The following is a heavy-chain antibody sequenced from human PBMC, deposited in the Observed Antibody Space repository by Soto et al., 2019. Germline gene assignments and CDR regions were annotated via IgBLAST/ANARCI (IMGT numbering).Heavy chain of an antibody. Sequence: ASVKVSCKASGYTFTIYYMHWVLQSPLQGREWMGIINPSGGSTSYAQKFQGRVTMTRDTSTSTVYMELSSLRSEDTAVYYCARAGGSIVPYYWFDPWGQGTLVTVSS. CDR1: GYTFTIYY. CDR2: INPSGGST. CDR3: ARAGGSIVPYYWFDP. J-gene: IGHJ5*02. D-gene: IGHD2-2*01. V-gene: IGHV1-46*01.